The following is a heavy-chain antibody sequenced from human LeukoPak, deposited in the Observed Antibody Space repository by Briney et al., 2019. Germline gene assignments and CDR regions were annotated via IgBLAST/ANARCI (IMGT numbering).Heavy chain of an antibody. CDR3: ARDRSSWGLDC. D-gene: IGHD7-27*01. J-gene: IGHJ4*02. CDR2: IYYSGTT. Sequence: PSETLSLTCTVSGGSLSSGGYYWSWLRQHPGKGREWIGYIYYSGTTYYNPSLKSRVTISVDTSKNQFSLKLTSLTAADTAVYYCARDRSSWGLDCWGQGTLVTVSS. V-gene: IGHV4-31*03. CDR1: GGSLSSGGYY.